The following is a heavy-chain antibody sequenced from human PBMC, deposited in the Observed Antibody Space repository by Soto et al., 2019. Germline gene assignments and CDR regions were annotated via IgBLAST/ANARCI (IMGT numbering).Heavy chain of an antibody. V-gene: IGHV1-46*01. CDR2: INPSGGIT. J-gene: IGHJ6*02. Sequence: ASVWVSCKASGYTFTSYYMHWVRQAPGQWLELMGIINPSGGITSYAHKFQGRVTMTRDTSTSKVYMELSSLRSEDTAVYYCARYRVIFGVVILSNYYYYGKEVWGQGTTVNVSS. CDR3: ARYRVIFGVVILSNYYYYGKEV. D-gene: IGHD3-3*01. CDR1: GYTFTSYY.